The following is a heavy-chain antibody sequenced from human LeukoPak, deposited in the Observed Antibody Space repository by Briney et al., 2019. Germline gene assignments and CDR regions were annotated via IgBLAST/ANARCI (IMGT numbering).Heavy chain of an antibody. CDR2: INHSVGT. Sequence: PSETLSLTCAVYGGSFSGYYWSWIRQTPGKGLEWIGEINHSVGTNYNPSLKSRVTISVDTSKNQFSLKLISVTAADTAVYYCARLPGPLMGGMYTFDIWGQGTMVTVSS. V-gene: IGHV4-34*01. J-gene: IGHJ3*02. CDR1: GGSFSGYY. CDR3: ARLPGPLMGGMYTFDI. D-gene: IGHD2-8*01.